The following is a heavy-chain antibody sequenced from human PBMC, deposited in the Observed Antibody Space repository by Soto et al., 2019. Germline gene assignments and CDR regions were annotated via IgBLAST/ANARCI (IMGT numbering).Heavy chain of an antibody. V-gene: IGHV3-66*01. D-gene: IGHD7-27*01. J-gene: IGHJ4*02. CDR2: IYSGGST. Sequence: PGGSLRLSCAASGFTVSSNYMSWVRQAPGKGLEWVSVIYSGGSTYYADSVKGRFTISRDNSKNTLYLQMNSLRAEDTAVYYCARAAVRDRTALKTGDQRFDYWGQGTLVTVSS. CDR1: GFTVSSNY. CDR3: ARAAVRDRTALKTGDQRFDY.